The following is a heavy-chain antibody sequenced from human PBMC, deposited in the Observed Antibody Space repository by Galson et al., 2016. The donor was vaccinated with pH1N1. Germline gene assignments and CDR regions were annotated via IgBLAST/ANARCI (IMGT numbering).Heavy chain of an antibody. J-gene: IGHJ2*01. CDR2: MNPNNSNA. CDR1: GYTLTSYD. Sequence: SVKVSCKASGYTLTSYDINWVRQAPGQGLEWMGWMNPNNSNADYAPTFQGRVTLTRNTSINTPYMEMSSLTSEETAVYYCARGPGYWYFDLWGRGTPVIVSS. CDR3: ARGPGYWYFDL. V-gene: IGHV1-8*01.